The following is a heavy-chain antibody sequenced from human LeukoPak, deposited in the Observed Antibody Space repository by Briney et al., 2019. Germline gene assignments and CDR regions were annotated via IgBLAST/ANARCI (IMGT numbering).Heavy chain of an antibody. J-gene: IGHJ4*01. CDR2: ISAYNGNT. CDR3: ARGRPTIAVAGPFDY. CDR1: GYTFTSYG. D-gene: IGHD6-19*01. V-gene: IGHV1-18*01. Sequence: ASVKVSCKASGYTFTSYGISWVRQAPGQGLEWMGWISAYNGNTNYAQKLQGRVTMTTDTSTSTAYMELRSLRSDDTAVYYCARGRPTIAVAGPFDYWGHGTLVTVSS.